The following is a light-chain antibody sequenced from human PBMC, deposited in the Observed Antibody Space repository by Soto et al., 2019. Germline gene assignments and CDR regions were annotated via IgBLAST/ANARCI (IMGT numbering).Light chain of an antibody. Sequence: QPVLTQPPSVSGAPGQRVTISCTGSSSNIGAPYDVHWYQMLPGTAPKLLIYGNNNRPSGVPDRFSGSKSGTSASLAITGLQADDEADYYCQSYDSSLSGSLFGGGTKLTVL. CDR2: GNN. J-gene: IGLJ3*02. CDR3: QSYDSSLSGSL. V-gene: IGLV1-40*01. CDR1: SSNIGAPYD.